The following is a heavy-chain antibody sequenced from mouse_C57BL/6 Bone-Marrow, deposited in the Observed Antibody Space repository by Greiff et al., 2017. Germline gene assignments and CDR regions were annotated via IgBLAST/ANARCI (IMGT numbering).Heavy chain of an antibody. Sequence: EVKLMESGPGLVKPSQSLSLTCSVTGYSITSGYYWNWIRQFPGNKLEWMGYISYDGSNNYNPSLKNRISITRDTSKNQFFLKLNSVTTEDTATYYCARPPYYYGSSDWYFDVWGTGTTVTVSS. CDR3: ARPPYYYGSSDWYFDV. CDR2: ISYDGSN. V-gene: IGHV3-6*01. J-gene: IGHJ1*03. D-gene: IGHD1-1*01. CDR1: GYSITSGYY.